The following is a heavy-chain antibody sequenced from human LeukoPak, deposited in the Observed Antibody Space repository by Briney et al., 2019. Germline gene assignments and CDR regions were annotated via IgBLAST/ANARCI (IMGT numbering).Heavy chain of an antibody. CDR3: AMPKQLVLFDY. D-gene: IGHD6-13*01. V-gene: IGHV1-2*02. J-gene: IGHJ4*02. CDR2: INPNSGDT. CDR1: GYTFIGYY. Sequence: ASVKVSCKASGYTFIGYYMDWVRQAPGQGLEWMGWINPNSGDTDYAQKFQGRVTMTRDTSISTAYLELSRLTSDDTAVYYCAMPKQLVLFDYWGQGTLVTVSS.